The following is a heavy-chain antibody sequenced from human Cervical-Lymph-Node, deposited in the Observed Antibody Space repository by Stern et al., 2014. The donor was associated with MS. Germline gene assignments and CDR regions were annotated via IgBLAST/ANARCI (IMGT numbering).Heavy chain of an antibody. V-gene: IGHV1-8*01. CDR3: ARGRELLSLDY. CDR2: MNPYSGNA. CDR1: GYTFTSYD. Sequence: QDQLVQSGAEVKKPGASVKVSCKASGYTFTSYDINWVRQGTGQGLEWMGWMNPYSGNAVYAQKFQGRVPMTRDTSTSTAYLELTSLRSEDTAVFYCARGRELLSLDYWGQGTLVTVSS. D-gene: IGHD1-26*01. J-gene: IGHJ4*02.